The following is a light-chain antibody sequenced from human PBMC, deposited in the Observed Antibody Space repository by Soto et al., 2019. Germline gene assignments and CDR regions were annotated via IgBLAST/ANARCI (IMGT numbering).Light chain of an antibody. V-gene: IGLV2-14*01. CDR2: DVS. CDR1: SSDIGGSNY. CDR3: CSYTSASIPYV. J-gene: IGLJ1*01. Sequence: QSVLTQPASVSGSPGQSITISCTGTSSDIGGSNYVSWFQQHPGKAPKLMIYDVSDRPSGVSYRFSGSKSANTASLTISGLQAEDEADYFCCSYTSASIPYVFGTGTKLTVL.